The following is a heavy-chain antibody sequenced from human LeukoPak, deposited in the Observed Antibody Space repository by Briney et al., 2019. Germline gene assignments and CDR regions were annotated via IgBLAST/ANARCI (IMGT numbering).Heavy chain of an antibody. CDR2: IQQDGRDK. V-gene: IGHV3-7*01. J-gene: IGHJ4*02. CDR1: GFTFSSYW. CDR3: ARIFYDGSGYYYDC. Sequence: PGGSLRLSCAAFGFTFSSYWMSWVRQAPGKGLEWVANIQQDGRDKYYVDSVKGRFTISRDNAKNSVYLQMSSLRAEDTAVYYCARIFYDGSGYYYDCWGQGTLVTVSS. D-gene: IGHD3-22*01.